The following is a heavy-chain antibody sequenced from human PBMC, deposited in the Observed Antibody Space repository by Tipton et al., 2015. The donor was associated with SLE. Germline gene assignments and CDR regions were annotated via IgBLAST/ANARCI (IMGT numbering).Heavy chain of an antibody. CDR3: ARGRGGEFLDY. J-gene: IGHJ4*02. CDR2: IWYDGSNK. V-gene: IGHV3-33*01. D-gene: IGHD3-16*01. Sequence: SLRLSCAASGFTFSTSAMHWVRQAPGKGLEWVAVIWYDGSNKFYADSVKGRFTISRDNSKNKVSLQMNSLRVEDTAVYFCARGRGGEFLDYWGQGTLVTVSS. CDR1: GFTFSTSA.